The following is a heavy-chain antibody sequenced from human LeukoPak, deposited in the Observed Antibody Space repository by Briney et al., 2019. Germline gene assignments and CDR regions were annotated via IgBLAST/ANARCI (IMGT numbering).Heavy chain of an antibody. CDR1: GGTFSSYA. V-gene: IGHV1-2*02. CDR3: ARDLEMATITMTDY. D-gene: IGHD5-24*01. CDR2: INPNSGGT. Sequence: GASVKVSCKASGGTFSSYAISWVRQAPGQGLEWMGWINPNSGGTNYAQKFQGRVTMTRDTSISTAYMELSRLRSDDTAVYYCARDLEMATITMTDYWGQGTLVTVSS. J-gene: IGHJ4*02.